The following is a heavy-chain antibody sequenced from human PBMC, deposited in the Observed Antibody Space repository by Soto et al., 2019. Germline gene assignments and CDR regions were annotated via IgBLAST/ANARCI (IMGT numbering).Heavy chain of an antibody. Sequence: QVQLQQWGAGLLKPSETLSLTCAVYGGSFSGYYWSWIRQPPGKGLEWSGEINHSGSTNYNPSLKRRVTMSVDTSKNQFSLELSSVTAADTAVYYCARGTIFGVVSRYSGRLSGRGMEVWGKGTTVTVSS. V-gene: IGHV4-34*01. D-gene: IGHD3-3*01. CDR2: INHSGST. J-gene: IGHJ6*03. CDR1: GGSFSGYY. CDR3: ARGTIFGVVSRYSGRLSGRGMEV.